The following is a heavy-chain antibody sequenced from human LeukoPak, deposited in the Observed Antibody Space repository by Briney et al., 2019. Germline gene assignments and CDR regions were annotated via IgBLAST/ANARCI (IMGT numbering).Heavy chain of an antibody. CDR1: GGSFSGYY. Sequence: SETLSLTCAVYGGSFSGYYWSWIRQPPGKGLEWIGEVNLSGSTNYNPSLKSRVTISVDTSKNQLSLKLSSVTAADTAVYYCARGPVVRGVIVSASGMDVWGQGTTVTVSS. D-gene: IGHD3-10*01. V-gene: IGHV4-34*01. CDR2: VNLSGST. J-gene: IGHJ6*02. CDR3: ARGPVVRGVIVSASGMDV.